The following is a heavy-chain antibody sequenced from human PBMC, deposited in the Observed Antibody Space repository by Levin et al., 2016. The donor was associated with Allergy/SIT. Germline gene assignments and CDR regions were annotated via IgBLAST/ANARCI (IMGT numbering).Heavy chain of an antibody. Sequence: GSLRLSCTVSGGSVSGGNYYWSWIRQPPGKGLEWIGYIYYIGSSNYNPSLKSRVTISIDTSKNQLSLKLNSVTAADTAVYYCARGEYLDLWGQGNLVTVSS. J-gene: IGHJ5*02. CDR1: GGSVSGGNYY. V-gene: IGHV4-61*01. D-gene: IGHD2-2*01. CDR2: IYYIGSS. CDR3: ARGEYLDL.